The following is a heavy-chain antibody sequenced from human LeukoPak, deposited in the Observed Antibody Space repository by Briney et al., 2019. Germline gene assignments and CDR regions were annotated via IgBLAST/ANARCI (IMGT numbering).Heavy chain of an antibody. CDR1: GGSMSRYY. D-gene: IGHD5-18*01. Sequence: KPSETLSLTCTVSGGSMSRYYWSWIRQPPGNGLEWLGYIFYSGGTHYNPSLKSRVTISVDTSKNQFSLKLSSVTAADTAVYYCARDKQPGDYWGQGTLVTVSS. V-gene: IGHV4-59*01. CDR2: IFYSGGT. J-gene: IGHJ4*02. CDR3: ARDKQPGDY.